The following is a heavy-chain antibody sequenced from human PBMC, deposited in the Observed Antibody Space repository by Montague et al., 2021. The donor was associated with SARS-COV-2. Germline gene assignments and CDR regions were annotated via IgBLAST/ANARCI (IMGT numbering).Heavy chain of an antibody. CDR2: IHYSGGS. CDR3: TSRFYNSGHLAD. V-gene: IGHV4-59*01. CDR1: GASMSDYY. D-gene: IGHD6-19*01. J-gene: IGHJ4*02. Sequence: SETLSLTCSVSGASMSDYYWIWVRQSPGKGLEWIGNIHYSGGSTYSPSLKSRVTISLDTSENRFSLILNSVTAADTAVDYCTSRFYNSGHLADWGQGTLVTVS.